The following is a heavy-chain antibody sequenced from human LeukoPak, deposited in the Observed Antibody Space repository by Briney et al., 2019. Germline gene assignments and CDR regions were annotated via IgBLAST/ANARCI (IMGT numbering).Heavy chain of an antibody. J-gene: IGHJ4*02. V-gene: IGHV3-11*06. D-gene: IGHD4-17*01. Sequence: GGSLRLSCAASGFIFSDYYMNWIRQAPGKGLEWVSNIGTTITYANYADSVKGRFTISRDNAKNSLYLQMNSLRAEDTAVYYCARDDDGDNPIDYWGQGTLVTVPS. CDR2: IGTTITYA. CDR3: ARDDDGDNPIDY. CDR1: GFIFSDYY.